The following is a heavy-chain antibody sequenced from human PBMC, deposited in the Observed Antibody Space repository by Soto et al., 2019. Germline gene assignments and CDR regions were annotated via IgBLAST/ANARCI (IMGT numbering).Heavy chain of an antibody. V-gene: IGHV3-9*01. CDR1: GFTFDDHA. D-gene: IGHD6-13*01. J-gene: IGHJ4*02. Sequence: EVQLVESGGGLVQPGRSLRLSCAASGFTFDDHAMHWVRQAPGKGLEWVSGVNWNSRSIDYADSVKGRFTISRDNAKNSLYLQMNRLRPEDTALYYCAKDHGGRSWSGGIDYWGQGTLVTVSS. CDR3: AKDHGGRSWSGGIDY. CDR2: VNWNSRSI.